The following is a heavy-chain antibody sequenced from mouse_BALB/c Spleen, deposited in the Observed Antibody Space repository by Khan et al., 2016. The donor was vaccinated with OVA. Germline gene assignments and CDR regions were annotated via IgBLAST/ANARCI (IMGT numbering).Heavy chain of an antibody. J-gene: IGHJ3*01. V-gene: IGHV3-8*02. CDR1: GDSITSGY. CDR2: MIYTGYT. CDR3: ARSTYRYAFAY. Sequence: VQLQQSGPSLVKPSQTLSLTCSVTGDSITSGYWSWIRKFPGNKLEYMGYMIYTGYTDYNPSLKSRIAITRHTSKNQYYLHLNSVTAEDTATYYCARSTYRYAFAYWGQGTLVTVSA. D-gene: IGHD2-14*01.